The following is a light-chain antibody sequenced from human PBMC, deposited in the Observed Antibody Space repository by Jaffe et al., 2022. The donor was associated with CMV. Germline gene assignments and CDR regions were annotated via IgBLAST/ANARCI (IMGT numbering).Light chain of an antibody. Sequence: EIVMTQTPLSLSVAPGQPASISCKSSQSLLHIDGRTYLYWYLQKPGQSPQLLMYEVSNRFSGVPDRFSGSGSGTDFTLKISRVEAEDVGVYYCMQSIHLPIVFGQGTRLDIK. CDR1: QSLLHIDGRTY. V-gene: IGKV2D-29*02. CDR2: EVS. J-gene: IGKJ5*01. CDR3: MQSIHLPIV.